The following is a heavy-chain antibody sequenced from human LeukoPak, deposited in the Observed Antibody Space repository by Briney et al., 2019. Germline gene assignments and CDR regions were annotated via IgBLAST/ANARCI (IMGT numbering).Heavy chain of an antibody. CDR1: GYTFAGYF. D-gene: IGHD3-10*01. CDR2: INPNSGGT. CDR3: ARDQGYGSGGYSFDY. J-gene: IGHJ4*02. V-gene: IGHV1-2*02. Sequence: ASVKVSCKTSGYTFAGYFVHWVRQAPGHGLEWMGWINPNSGGTNYTQNFQVRVTITRDTSITTAYMELSRLTSDDTALYYCARDQGYGSGGYSFDYWGQGTRVTVSS.